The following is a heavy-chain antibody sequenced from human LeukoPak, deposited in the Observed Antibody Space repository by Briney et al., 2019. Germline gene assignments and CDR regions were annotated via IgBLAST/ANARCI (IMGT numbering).Heavy chain of an antibody. J-gene: IGHJ4*02. V-gene: IGHV3-30*04. CDR1: GFTFSSYA. D-gene: IGHD3-10*01. CDR2: ISYDGSNK. CDR3: ARGARGSGTASDY. Sequence: GRSLRLSCAASGFTFSSYAMHWVRQAPGKGLEWVAVISYDGSNKYYADSVKGRFTISRDNAKNTLHLQMNSLRAEDTAVYYCARGARGSGTASDYWGQGTLVTVSS.